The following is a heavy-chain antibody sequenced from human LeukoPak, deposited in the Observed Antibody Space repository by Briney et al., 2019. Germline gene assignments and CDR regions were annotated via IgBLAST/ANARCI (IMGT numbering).Heavy chain of an antibody. CDR1: GGTFSSYG. V-gene: IGHV1-69*13. J-gene: IGHJ4*02. CDR3: AKGLSAVAGTFVY. CDR2: IIPIFGTA. D-gene: IGHD6-19*01. Sequence: GASVKVSCKASGGTFSSYGISWVRQAPGQGLEWMGGIIPIFGTANYAQKFQGRVTITADESTSTAYMELSSLRAEDTAVYYCAKGLSAVAGTFVYWGQGTLVTVSS.